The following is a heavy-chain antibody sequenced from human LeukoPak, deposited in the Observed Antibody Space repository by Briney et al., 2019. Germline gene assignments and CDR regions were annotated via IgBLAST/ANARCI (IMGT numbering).Heavy chain of an antibody. CDR3: ARSRDPDSSGLFDY. V-gene: IGHV4-4*07. J-gene: IGHJ4*02. CDR1: GGSISNYY. CDR2: VFASGSP. D-gene: IGHD3-22*01. Sequence: SETLSLTCTVSGGSISNYYWSWIRQPAEKGLEWIGRVFASGSPHYNPSLESRVTMSLDASKNQFSLKVNSVTAADTAVYYCARSRDPDSSGLFDYWGQGTLVTVSS.